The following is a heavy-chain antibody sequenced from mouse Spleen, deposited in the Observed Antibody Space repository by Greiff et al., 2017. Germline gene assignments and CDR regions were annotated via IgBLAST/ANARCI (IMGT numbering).Heavy chain of an antibody. Sequence: EVTLMESGGGLVKPGGSLKLSCAASGFTFSSYAMSWVRQTPEKRLEWVATISSGGSYTYYPDSVKGRFTISRDNAKNTLYLQMSSLRSEDTAMYYCASLYYGNYGYYFDCWGQGTTLTVSS. V-gene: IGHV5-9-1*01. J-gene: IGHJ2*01. CDR1: GFTFSSYA. CDR2: ISSGGSYT. D-gene: IGHD2-1*01. CDR3: ASLYYGNYGYYFDC.